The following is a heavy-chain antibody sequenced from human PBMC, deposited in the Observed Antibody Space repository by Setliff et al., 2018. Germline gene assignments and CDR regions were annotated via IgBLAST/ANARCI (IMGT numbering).Heavy chain of an antibody. CDR2: IIPIFGTA. CDR1: GGTFSSYA. V-gene: IGHV1-69*06. J-gene: IGHJ4*02. D-gene: IGHD2-15*01. Sequence: SVKVSCKASGGTFSSYAISWVRQAPGQGLEWMGRIIPIFGTANYAQKFQGRVTITADKSTSTAYMELSSLRSEDTAVYYCARGLVAATLYLWYWGQGTQVTVSS. CDR3: ARGLVAATLYLWY.